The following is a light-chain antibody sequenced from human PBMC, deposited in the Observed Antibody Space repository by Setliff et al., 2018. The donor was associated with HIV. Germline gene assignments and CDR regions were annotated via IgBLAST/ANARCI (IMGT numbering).Light chain of an antibody. V-gene: IGLV2-23*01. CDR1: SSDVGSYNL. CDR3: CSYAGSTPHVV. J-gene: IGLJ2*01. Sequence: QSALTQPASVSGSPGQSITISCTGTSSDVGSYNLVSWYQKYPGKAPKLMIYEGSKRPSGVSNRFSGSKSGNTASLTISGLQAEDEADYYCCSYAGSTPHVVFGGGTKGTVL. CDR2: EGS.